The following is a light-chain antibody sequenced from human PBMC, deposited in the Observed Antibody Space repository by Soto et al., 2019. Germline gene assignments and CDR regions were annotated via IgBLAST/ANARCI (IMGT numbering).Light chain of an antibody. V-gene: IGLV2-11*01. CDR2: DVS. CDR3: CSYAGTYAV. CDR1: SSDVGGYNY. Sequence: QSVLTQPGSVSGSPGQSVAISCTGTSSDVGGYNYVSWYQQHPGKAPKLMIYDVSGRPSGVPDRFSGSKSGNTASLTISGLQAEDEADYYCCSYAGTYAVFGGGTQLTVL. J-gene: IGLJ2*01.